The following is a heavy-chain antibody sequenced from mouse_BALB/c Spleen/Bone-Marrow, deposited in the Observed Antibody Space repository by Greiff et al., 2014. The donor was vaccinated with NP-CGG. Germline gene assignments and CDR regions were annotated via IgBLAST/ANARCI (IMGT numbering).Heavy chain of an antibody. CDR1: GFNIKDTF. CDR2: IDPANGIT. CDR3: ASSGNYEGGAMDY. V-gene: IGHV14-3*02. D-gene: IGHD2-1*01. Sequence: EVKLVESGAELVKPGASAKLSCTASGFNIKDTFMHWMKQRPEQGLEWNGRIDPANGITKYDPKFQGKATITTDTSSNTAYLQLSSLTSEDTAVYYCASSGNYEGGAMDYWGQGTSVTVSS. J-gene: IGHJ4*01.